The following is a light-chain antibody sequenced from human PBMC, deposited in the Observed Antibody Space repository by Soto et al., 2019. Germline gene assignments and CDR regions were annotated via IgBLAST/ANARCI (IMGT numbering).Light chain of an antibody. V-gene: IGKV1-5*01. J-gene: IGKJ1*01. CDR1: QNIGNW. CDR3: QQYDSYSPT. Sequence: DIQMTQSPSTLSASVGDRVSITCRASQNIGNWLAWYQQKQGKAPRLLIHHASNLESGVPSRISGSGSGTELTIIISSLQPEDVEIYYGQQYDSYSPTFGQGTKVDIK. CDR2: HAS.